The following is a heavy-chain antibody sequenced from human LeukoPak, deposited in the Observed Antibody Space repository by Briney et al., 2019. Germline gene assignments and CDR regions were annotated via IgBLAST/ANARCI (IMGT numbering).Heavy chain of an antibody. J-gene: IGHJ4*02. CDR1: GGSMSTYY. D-gene: IGHD2-2*01. V-gene: IGHV4-4*07. CDR3: ARMYCSSTSCYSGV. CDR2: VYTSGTT. Sequence: SETQSLTCTVSGGSMSTYYWTWIRQPAGKGLEWVGRVYTSGTTNYNPSLKSRVTMSVDTSKNQFSLKLRSVTAADTAVYYCARMYCSSTSCYSGVWGQGTLVTVSS.